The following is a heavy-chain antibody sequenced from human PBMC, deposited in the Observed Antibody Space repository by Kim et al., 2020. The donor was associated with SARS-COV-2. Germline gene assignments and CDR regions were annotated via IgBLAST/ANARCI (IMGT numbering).Heavy chain of an antibody. CDR3: ARDILGYSSGWAYYYYGMDV. CDR1: GGSISSSSYY. D-gene: IGHD6-19*01. J-gene: IGHJ6*02. Sequence: SETLSLTCTVSGGSISSSSYYWGWIRQPPGKGLEWIGSIYYSGSTYYNPSLKSRVTISVDTSKNQFSLKLSSVTAADTAVYYCARDILGYSSGWAYYYYGMDVWGQGTTVTVSS. CDR2: IYYSGST. V-gene: IGHV4-39*07.